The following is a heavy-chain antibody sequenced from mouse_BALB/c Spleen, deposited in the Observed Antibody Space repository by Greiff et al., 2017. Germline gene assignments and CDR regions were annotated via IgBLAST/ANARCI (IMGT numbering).Heavy chain of an antibody. CDR2: INPYNDGT. J-gene: IGHJ1*01. V-gene: IGHV1-14*01. Sequence: VHVKQSGPELVKPGASVKMSCKASGYTFTSYVMHWVKQKPGQGLEWIGYINPYNDGTKYNEKFKGKATLTSDKSSSTAYMELSSLTSEDSAVYYCARDGNLWYFDVWGAGTTVTVSS. CDR1: GYTFTSYV. D-gene: IGHD2-1*01. CDR3: ARDGNLWYFDV.